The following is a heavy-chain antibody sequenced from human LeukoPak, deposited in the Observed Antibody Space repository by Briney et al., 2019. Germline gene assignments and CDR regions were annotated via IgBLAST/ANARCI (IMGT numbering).Heavy chain of an antibody. CDR1: GFTFRRYW. CDR2: IKQDGSAR. Sequence: PGGSLRLSCAASGFTFRRYWMSWVRQAPGKGLEFAANIKQDGSARFYGDSVKGRFTVSRDNAKNSLYIQMNSLRAEDTAVYYCARDREGSRDAFDIWGQGTMVTVSS. V-gene: IGHV3-7*01. CDR3: ARDREGSRDAFDI. J-gene: IGHJ3*02. D-gene: IGHD1-26*01.